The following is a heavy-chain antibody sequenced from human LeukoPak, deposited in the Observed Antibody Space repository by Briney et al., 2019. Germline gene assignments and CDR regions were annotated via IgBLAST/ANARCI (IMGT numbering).Heavy chain of an antibody. CDR1: GYTFTSYG. D-gene: IGHD2-15*01. V-gene: IGHV1-18*01. J-gene: IGHJ4*02. CDR3: ARVGRRNIVVVVAATPFDY. Sequence: GASVKVSCKASGYTFTSYGISWVRQAPGQGLEWMGWISAYNGNTNYAQKLQGRVTMTTDTSTSTAYMELRSLRSDDTAVYYCARVGRRNIVVVVAATPFDYWGQGTLVTVPS. CDR2: ISAYNGNT.